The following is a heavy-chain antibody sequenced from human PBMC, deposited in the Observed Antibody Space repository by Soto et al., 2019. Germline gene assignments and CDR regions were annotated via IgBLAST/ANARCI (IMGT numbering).Heavy chain of an antibody. J-gene: IGHJ4*02. CDR2: ISGSGGNT. CDR1: GFTFRSYA. Sequence: PGGSLRLSCEASGFTFRSYAMGWVRQSPGGGLEWVSAISGSGGNTYYPDSVKGRFTISRDNSESTLYLQMNSLRAEDTALYYCAKVPNSGSYFYFDYWGLGTLVTVSS. CDR3: AKVPNSGSYFYFDY. D-gene: IGHD1-26*01. V-gene: IGHV3-23*01.